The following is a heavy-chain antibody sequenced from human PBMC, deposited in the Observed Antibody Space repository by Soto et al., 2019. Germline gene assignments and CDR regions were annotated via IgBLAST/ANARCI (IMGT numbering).Heavy chain of an antibody. CDR2: INAGNTDT. J-gene: IGHJ4*02. CDR1: GYTFAGYA. D-gene: IGHD6-13*01. V-gene: IGHV1-3*01. Sequence: ASVKVSCKASGYTFAGYAVHWVRQAPEQGLEWMGWINAGNTDTKYSQKFQGRVTITRDTSASTAYMELSSLTSEDTAVYYCARDNNIAAATDYWGQGTLVTVSS. CDR3: ARDNNIAAATDY.